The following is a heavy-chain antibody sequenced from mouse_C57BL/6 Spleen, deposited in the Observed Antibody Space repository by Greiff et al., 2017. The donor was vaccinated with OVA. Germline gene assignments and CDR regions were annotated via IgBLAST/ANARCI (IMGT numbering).Heavy chain of an antibody. V-gene: IGHV5-4*01. Sequence: DVMLVESGGGLVKPGGSLKLSCAASGFTFSSYAMSWVRQTPEKRLEWVATISDGGSYTYYPDNVKGRFTISRDNAKNNLYLQMSHLKSEDTAMYYCARETTVVATRYFDVWGTGTTVTVSS. J-gene: IGHJ1*03. D-gene: IGHD1-1*01. CDR3: ARETTVVATRYFDV. CDR2: ISDGGSYT. CDR1: GFTFSSYA.